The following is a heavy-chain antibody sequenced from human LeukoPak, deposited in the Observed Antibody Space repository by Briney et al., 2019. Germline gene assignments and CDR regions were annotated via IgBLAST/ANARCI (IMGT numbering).Heavy chain of an antibody. Sequence: SETLSLTCAVYVGSFSDYYWNWIRQPPGKGLEWIGEVNHGGSTNYNPSLKSRVTMSVDASKNQFSLKLSSVTAADTAVYYCARQLRGEAVAGHLQPFDYWGQGTLVTVSS. CDR3: ARQLRGEAVAGHLQPFDY. V-gene: IGHV4-34*01. CDR1: VGSFSDYY. J-gene: IGHJ4*02. D-gene: IGHD6-19*01. CDR2: VNHGGST.